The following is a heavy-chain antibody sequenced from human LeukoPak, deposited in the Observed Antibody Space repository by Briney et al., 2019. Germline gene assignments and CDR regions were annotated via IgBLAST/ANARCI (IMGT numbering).Heavy chain of an antibody. J-gene: IGHJ4*02. CDR1: GFTFDDYT. V-gene: IGHV3-43*01. CDR2: ITWDSGTT. D-gene: IGHD6-19*01. Sequence: GGSLRLSCAASGFTFDDYTMHSVRHAPGRSLEWVSLITWDSGTTYYKDSVKGRFTISRDNSKNSLYLQMNSLRTEDTASYYCAKGYSSGWYPFDYWGQGTLVTVSS. CDR3: AKGYSSGWYPFDY.